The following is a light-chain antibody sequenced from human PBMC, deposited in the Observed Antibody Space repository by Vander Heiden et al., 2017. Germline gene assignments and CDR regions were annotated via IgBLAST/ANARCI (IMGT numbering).Light chain of an antibody. CDR3: LQHNSSPYT. J-gene: IGKJ1*01. V-gene: IGKV1-17*01. CDR1: QCIRKD. CDR2: CAS. Sequence: DIQMTQSPSSLPASVGARVTITSRASQCIRKDLGWYQQKPGKAPKLLIYCASNLQSGVPARFSGSGSGTDFTLTISSLQPEDVATYYCLQHNSSPYTFGQGTKVEIK.